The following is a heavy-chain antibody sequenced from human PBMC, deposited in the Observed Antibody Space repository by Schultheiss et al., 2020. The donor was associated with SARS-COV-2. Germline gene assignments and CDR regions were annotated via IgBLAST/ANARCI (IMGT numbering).Heavy chain of an antibody. V-gene: IGHV3-30*18. Sequence: GESLKISCAASGFTFGTYNMHWVRQAPGKGLEWMATISYDGTITYYADSVKGRFTMSRDNSRNTLYLQMHILRPEDTAVYYCAKGAVAGDDAFDLWGQGTLVTVSS. CDR1: GFTFGTYN. CDR3: AKGAVAGDDAFDL. D-gene: IGHD6-19*01. J-gene: IGHJ3*01. CDR2: ISYDGTIT.